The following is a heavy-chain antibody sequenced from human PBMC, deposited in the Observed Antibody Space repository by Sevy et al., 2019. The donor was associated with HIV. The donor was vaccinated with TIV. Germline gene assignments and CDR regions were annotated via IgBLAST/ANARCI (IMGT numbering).Heavy chain of an antibody. V-gene: IGHV3-30*18. Sequence: GGSLSLSCAASGFTFSSYGMHWVRQAPGKGLEWVVVISYDGSNKYYADSVKGRFTISRDNSKNTLYLQMNSLRAEDTAVYYCAKAYSSGWYFGFCDYWGQGTLVTVSS. CDR1: GFTFSSYG. J-gene: IGHJ4*02. D-gene: IGHD6-19*01. CDR3: AKAYSSGWYFGFCDY. CDR2: ISYDGSNK.